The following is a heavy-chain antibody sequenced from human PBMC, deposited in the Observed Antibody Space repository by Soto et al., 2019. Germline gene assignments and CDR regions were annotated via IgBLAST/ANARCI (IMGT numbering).Heavy chain of an antibody. V-gene: IGHV3-73*01. Sequence: PGGSLRLSCTASGFTFSSYGMHWVRQASGKGLEWVGRIRSKANSYATAYAASVKGRFTISRDDSKNTAYLQMNSLKTEDTAVYYCTRFASIDTIFGVVITNPHHYYYGMDVWGQGTTVTVSS. CDR3: TRFASIDTIFGVVITNPHHYYYGMDV. CDR1: GFTFSSYG. J-gene: IGHJ6*02. D-gene: IGHD3-3*01. CDR2: IRSKANSYAT.